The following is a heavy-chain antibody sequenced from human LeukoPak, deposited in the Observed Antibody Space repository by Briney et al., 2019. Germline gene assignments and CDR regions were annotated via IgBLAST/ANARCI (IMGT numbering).Heavy chain of an antibody. CDR1: GGSFSGYY. CDR3: ARPGSSGYYYLNAFDI. Sequence: SETLSLTCAVYGGSFSGYYWSWIRQPPGKGLEWIGEINHSGSTNYNPSLKSRVTISVDTSKNQFSLKLSSVTAADTAVYYCARPGSSGYYYLNAFDIWGQGTMVTVSS. D-gene: IGHD3-22*01. V-gene: IGHV4-34*01. J-gene: IGHJ3*02. CDR2: INHSGST.